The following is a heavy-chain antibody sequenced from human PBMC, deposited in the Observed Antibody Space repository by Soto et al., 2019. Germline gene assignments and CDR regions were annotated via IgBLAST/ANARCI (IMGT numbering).Heavy chain of an antibody. J-gene: IGHJ6*02. CDR1: GGSVSSGSYY. V-gene: IGHV4-61*01. CDR2: IYYSGST. CDR3: AGGDSSGWWGIYGMDV. Sequence: SETLSLTCTVSGGSVSSGSYYWSWIRQPPGKGLEWIGYIYYSGSTNYNPSLKSRVTISVDTSKNQFSLKLSSVTAADTAVYYWAGGDSSGWWGIYGMDVWGQGTTVTVSS. D-gene: IGHD6-19*01.